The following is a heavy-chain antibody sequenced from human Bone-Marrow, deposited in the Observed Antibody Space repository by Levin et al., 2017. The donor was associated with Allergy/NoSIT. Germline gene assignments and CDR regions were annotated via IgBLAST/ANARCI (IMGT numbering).Heavy chain of an antibody. V-gene: IGHV4-59*01. CDR2: IYYSGST. CDR1: GGSISPYY. CDR3: ARGGDLATLRPPRYNWFDP. D-gene: IGHD5-24*01. J-gene: IGHJ5*02. Sequence: PSETLSLTCTVSGGSISPYYWSWIRQSPGKGLEWIGYIYYSGSTRYNPSLQSRVTMSLDTSKNQISLKLNSVTPADTAVYYCARGGDLATLRPPRYNWFDPWGQGSLVTVSS.